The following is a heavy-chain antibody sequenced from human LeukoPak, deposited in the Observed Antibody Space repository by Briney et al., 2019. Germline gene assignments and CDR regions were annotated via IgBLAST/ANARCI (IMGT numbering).Heavy chain of an antibody. CDR2: IIPIFGTA. D-gene: IGHD5-24*01. CDR1: GYTFTGYY. CDR3: ARAGKMATTPRFDY. V-gene: IGHV1-69*13. Sequence: ASVKVSCKASGYTFTGYYMHWVRQAPGQGLEWMGGIIPIFGTANYAQKFQGRVTITADESTSTAYMELSSLRSEDTAVYYCARAGKMATTPRFDYWGQGTLVTVSS. J-gene: IGHJ4*02.